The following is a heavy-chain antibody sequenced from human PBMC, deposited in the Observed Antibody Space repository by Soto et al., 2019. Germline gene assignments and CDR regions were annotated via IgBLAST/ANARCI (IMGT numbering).Heavy chain of an antibody. D-gene: IGHD3-22*01. CDR1: GGSISSGGYY. Sequence: QVQLQESGPGLVKPSQTLSLTCTVSGGSISSGGYYWSWIRQHPGKGLEWIGYIYYSGSTYYNPSLKSRVTISVDTSKNRFSLKLSSVTAADTAVYYCARERGGSADYYDSSGYYFDWFDPWGQGTLVTVSS. CDR3: ARERGGSADYYDSSGYYFDWFDP. J-gene: IGHJ5*02. V-gene: IGHV4-31*03. CDR2: IYYSGST.